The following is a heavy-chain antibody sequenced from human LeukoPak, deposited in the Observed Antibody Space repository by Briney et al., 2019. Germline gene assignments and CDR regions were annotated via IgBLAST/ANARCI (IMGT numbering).Heavy chain of an antibody. J-gene: IGHJ4*02. CDR2: ISSKVFGGTT. CDR3: SGSFGELTFFDY. Sequence: GGSLRLSCTASGFTFGDYGMIWVRQAPGKGLEWVGFISSKVFGGTTEYAASVKGKFTISRDDSKSIAYLQMNSLKTEDTAVYYCSGSFGELTFFDYWGQGTLVTVSS. V-gene: IGHV3-49*04. D-gene: IGHD3-10*01. CDR1: GFTFGDYG.